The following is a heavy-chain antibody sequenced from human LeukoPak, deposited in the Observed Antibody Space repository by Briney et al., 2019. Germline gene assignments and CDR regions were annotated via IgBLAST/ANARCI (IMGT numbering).Heavy chain of an antibody. V-gene: IGHV3-7*01. CDR2: IKQDGSEK. J-gene: IGHJ3*02. D-gene: IGHD4-17*01. CDR3: ARVLPDYGDYVYGAFDI. Sequence: GGSLRLSCAASGFTFSGYSMSWVRQARGKGLEGVANIKQDGSEKYYVDSVKGRFTISRDNAKNSLYLQMNSLRAEDTAVYYCARVLPDYGDYVYGAFDIWGQGTMVTVSS. CDR1: GFTFSGYS.